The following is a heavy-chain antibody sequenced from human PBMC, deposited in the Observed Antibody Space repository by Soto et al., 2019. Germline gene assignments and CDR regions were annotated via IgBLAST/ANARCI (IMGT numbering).Heavy chain of an antibody. J-gene: IGHJ6*02. V-gene: IGHV1-18*01. CDR1: GYTFTSYG. CDR2: ISAYNGNT. Sequence: QVQLVQSGAEVKKPGASVKVSCKASGYTFTSYGISWVRQAPGQGLEWMGWISAYNGNTNYAQKLQGRVTMTTDTSTSTAYMELRSLRSDDTAVYYWARVALCGVVVIYYYGMDVWGQGTTVTVSS. D-gene: IGHD3-3*01. CDR3: ARVALCGVVVIYYYGMDV.